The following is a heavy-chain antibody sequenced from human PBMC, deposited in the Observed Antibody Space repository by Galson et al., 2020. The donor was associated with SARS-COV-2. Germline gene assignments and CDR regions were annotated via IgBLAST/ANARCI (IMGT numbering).Heavy chain of an antibody. V-gene: IGHV3-30-3*01. CDR1: GFTFSSYA. Sequence: TGGSLRLSCAASGFTFSSYAMHWVRQAPGKGLEWVAVISYDGSNKYYADSVKGRFTISRDNSKNTLYLQMNSLRAEDTAVYYCARGPVITFGGVIAMGYYYGMDVWGQGTTVTVSS. CDR2: ISYDGSNK. J-gene: IGHJ6*02. CDR3: ARGPVITFGGVIAMGYYYGMDV. D-gene: IGHD3-16*02.